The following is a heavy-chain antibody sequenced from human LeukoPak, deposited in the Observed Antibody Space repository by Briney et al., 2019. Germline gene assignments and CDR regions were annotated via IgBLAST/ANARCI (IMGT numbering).Heavy chain of an antibody. CDR2: ISWNSGSI. CDR3: AKDGGRVRPAMLDY. CDR1: GFTFDDYA. J-gene: IGHJ4*02. D-gene: IGHD5-18*01. Sequence: GGSLRLSCAASGFTFDDYAMHWVRHAPGKGLEWVSGISWNSGSIGYADSVKGRFTISRDNAKNSLYLQMNSLGAEDTALYYCAKDGGRVRPAMLDYWGQGTLVTVSS. V-gene: IGHV3-9*01.